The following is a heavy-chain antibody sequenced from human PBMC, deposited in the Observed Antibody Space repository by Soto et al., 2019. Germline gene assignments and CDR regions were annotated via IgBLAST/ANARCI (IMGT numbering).Heavy chain of an antibody. CDR2: ISSDGSTK. J-gene: IGHJ4*01. CDR3: AKEVAVAGDFDY. CDR1: GFTFSSYG. V-gene: IGHV3-30*18. Sequence: LRLSCVASGFTFSSYGIHWVRQAPGKGLEWVAVISSDGSTKYYADSVKGRFTISRDNSKNTLYLQMDSLRPEDTAVYYCAKEVAVAGDFDYWGHGTLVTVSS. D-gene: IGHD6-19*01.